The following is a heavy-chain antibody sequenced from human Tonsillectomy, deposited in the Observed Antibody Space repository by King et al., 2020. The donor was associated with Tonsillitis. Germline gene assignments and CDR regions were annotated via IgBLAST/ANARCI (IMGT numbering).Heavy chain of an antibody. V-gene: IGHV5-51*03. CDR3: ARLLSDFWSGYYERNAFDL. D-gene: IGHD3-3*01. Sequence: QLVQSGAEVKKPGESLKISCKGSGYNFTTHWIAWVRQMPGKGLEWMGVTYPGDSETRYSPSFKGQVTISADKSTSTAYLQWSSLKASDTAMYYCARLLSDFWSGYYERNAFDLWGQGTMVTVSS. CDR2: TYPGDSET. J-gene: IGHJ3*01. CDR1: GYNFTTHW.